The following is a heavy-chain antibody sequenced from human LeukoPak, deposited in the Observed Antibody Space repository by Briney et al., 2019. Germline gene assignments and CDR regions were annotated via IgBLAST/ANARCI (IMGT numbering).Heavy chain of an antibody. CDR3: AKEGGYEPDY. Sequence: GRSLRLSCAASGFTLSSYGMHWVRQAPGKGLEWVAVISYDGSNKYYADSVKGRFTISRDNSKNTLYLQMNSLRAEDTAVYYCAKEGGYEPDYWGQRTLVTVSS. V-gene: IGHV3-30*18. CDR1: GFTLSSYG. D-gene: IGHD5-12*01. CDR2: ISYDGSNK. J-gene: IGHJ4*02.